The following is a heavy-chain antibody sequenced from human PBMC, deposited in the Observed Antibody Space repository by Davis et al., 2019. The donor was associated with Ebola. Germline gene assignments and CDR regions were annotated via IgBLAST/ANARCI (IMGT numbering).Heavy chain of an antibody. CDR3: ARSKAVHDAFDV. D-gene: IGHD1-1*01. V-gene: IGHV7-4-1*02. CDR1: GYIFTNYA. J-gene: IGHJ3*01. Sequence: ASVKVSCKASGYIFTNYAMNWVRQAPGQGLEWMGWINTETGNPMYAQGFTGRFDFSLDTSVSTAYLQISSLKPGDSAVYYCARSKAVHDAFDVWGQGTLVTVSS. CDR2: INTETGNP.